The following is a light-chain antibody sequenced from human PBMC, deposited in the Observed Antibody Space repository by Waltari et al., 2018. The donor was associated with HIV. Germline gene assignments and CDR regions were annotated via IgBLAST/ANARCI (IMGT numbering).Light chain of an antibody. CDR3: AAWDDSLSGGV. J-gene: IGLJ3*02. CDR2: RNK. CDR1: SSNPGSHY. V-gene: IGLV1-47*01. Sequence: QSVLTQPPSASGTPGQRVTISYSGGSSNPGSHYLYWYPQLPGTAPKLLSYRNKQRPSGVPDRFSGSKSGTSASLAISGLRSEDEADYYCAAWDDSLSGGVFGGGTKLTVV.